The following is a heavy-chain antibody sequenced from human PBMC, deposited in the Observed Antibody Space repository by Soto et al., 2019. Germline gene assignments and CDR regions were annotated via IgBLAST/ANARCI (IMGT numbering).Heavy chain of an antibody. V-gene: IGHV3-9*01. Sequence: EVQLVESGGGLVQPGRSLRLSCAASGFTFDDYAMHWVRQAPGKGLEWVSGISWNSGSIGYADSVKGRFTISRDNAKNSLDLQMNSLRAEGTALYYCAKGAVTTVLYYFDYWGQGTLVTVSS. J-gene: IGHJ4*02. CDR2: ISWNSGSI. CDR1: GFTFDDYA. D-gene: IGHD4-17*01. CDR3: AKGAVTTVLYYFDY.